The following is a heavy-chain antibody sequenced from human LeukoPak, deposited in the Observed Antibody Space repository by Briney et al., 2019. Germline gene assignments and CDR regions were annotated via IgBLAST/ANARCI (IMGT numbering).Heavy chain of an antibody. J-gene: IGHJ4*02. Sequence: ASVKVSCKASGYTFTGYYMHWVRQAPGQGLEWMGWINPNSGGTNYAQKSQGRVTMTRDTSISTAYVELSRLRSDDTAVYYCARDRTRTGYSSGWYHDYWGQGTLVTVSS. V-gene: IGHV1-2*02. D-gene: IGHD6-19*01. CDR2: INPNSGGT. CDR1: GYTFTGYY. CDR3: ARDRTRTGYSSGWYHDY.